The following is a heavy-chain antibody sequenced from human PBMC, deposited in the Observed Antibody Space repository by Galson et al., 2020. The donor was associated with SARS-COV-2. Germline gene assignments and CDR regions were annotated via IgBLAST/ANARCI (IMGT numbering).Heavy chain of an antibody. Sequence: GESLKISCAASGFTFSSYSMNWVRQAPGKALEWVSYLSSSSSTIYYADSVQGRFTIARDNAKNSLYLQMNSLRAEDTAVYYCARDPPGYDFWSGYYTYYYYYGMDVWGQGTTVTVSS. CDR1: GFTFSSYS. D-gene: IGHD3-3*01. V-gene: IGHV3-48*04. CDR3: ARDPPGYDFWSGYYTYYYYYGMDV. CDR2: LSSSSSTI. J-gene: IGHJ6*02.